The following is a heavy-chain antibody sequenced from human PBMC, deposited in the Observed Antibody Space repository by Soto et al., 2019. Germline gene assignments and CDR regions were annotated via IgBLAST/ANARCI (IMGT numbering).Heavy chain of an antibody. Sequence: GSLILSCAPSSFTFSIYAMSWVRQAPGEGLEWVSAISSSGDDTYYADSVKGRFTISRDNAKNSLYLQMNSLRAEDTAVYYCASRYWTNGVCSRYGMDVWGQGITVIASS. CDR1: SFTFSIYA. V-gene: IGHV3-23*01. CDR2: ISSSGDDT. D-gene: IGHD2-8*01. J-gene: IGHJ6*02. CDR3: ASRYWTNGVCSRYGMDV.